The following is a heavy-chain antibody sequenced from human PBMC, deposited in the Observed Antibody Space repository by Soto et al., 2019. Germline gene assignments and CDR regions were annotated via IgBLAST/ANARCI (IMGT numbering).Heavy chain of an antibody. Sequence: GGSLRLSCEASGFSFGVYGMHWVRQAPGKGLEWVAFIWYDGSKQFYAASVAGRFTISRDDSTATLSLQMNKLRAEDTAVYYCAAWAEGATEVHWGQGTLVTISS. CDR2: IWYDGSKQ. V-gene: IGHV3-30*02. CDR3: AAWAEGATEVH. D-gene: IGHD2-15*01. J-gene: IGHJ4*02. CDR1: GFSFGVYG.